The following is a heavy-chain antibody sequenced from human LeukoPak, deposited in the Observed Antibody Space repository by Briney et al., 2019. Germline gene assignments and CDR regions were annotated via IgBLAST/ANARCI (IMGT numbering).Heavy chain of an antibody. V-gene: IGHV1-18*01. J-gene: IGHJ4*02. D-gene: IGHD4-23*01. CDR2: ISAYNGNT. Sequence: ASVKVSCKASGYTFASYGISWVRQAPGQGLEWMGWISAYNGNTNYAQKLQGRVTMTTDTSTSTAYMELRSLRSDDTAVYYCARQDYGGNVGALDYWGQGTLVTVSS. CDR1: GYTFASYG. CDR3: ARQDYGGNVGALDY.